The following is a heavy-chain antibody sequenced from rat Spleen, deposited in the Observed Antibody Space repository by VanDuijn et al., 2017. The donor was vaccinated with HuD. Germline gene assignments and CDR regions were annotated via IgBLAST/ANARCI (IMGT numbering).Heavy chain of an antibody. CDR1: GFTFNNYW. Sequence: EVQLVESGGGLVQPGRSLKLSCVASGFTFNNYWMTWIRQAPTKGLEWVATISTSGGSTYYGDSVKGRFTIFRENAKSSLYLQMDSLRSEDTATYYCAKDKGEYNNLFDYWGQGVMVTVSS. J-gene: IGHJ2*01. D-gene: IGHD1-10*01. CDR2: ISTSGGST. CDR3: AKDKGEYNNLFDY. V-gene: IGHV5-31*01.